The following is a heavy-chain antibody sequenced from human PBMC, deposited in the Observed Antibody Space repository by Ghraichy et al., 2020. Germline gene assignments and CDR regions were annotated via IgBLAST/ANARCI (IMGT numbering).Heavy chain of an antibody. D-gene: IGHD6-13*01. CDR1: GGTFSSYA. V-gene: IGHV1-69*13. CDR2: IIPIFGTA. CDR3: ARGGDVDSAAGNTLDY. J-gene: IGHJ4*02. Sequence: SVKVSCKASGGTFSSYAISWVRQAPGQGLEWMGGIIPIFGTANYAQKFQGRVTITADESTSTAYMELSSLRSEDTAVYYCARGGDVDSAAGNTLDYWGQGTLVTVSS.